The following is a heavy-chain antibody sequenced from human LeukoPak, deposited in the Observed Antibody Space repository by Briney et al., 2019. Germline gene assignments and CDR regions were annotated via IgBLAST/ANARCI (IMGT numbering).Heavy chain of an antibody. CDR3: AKLDTPAAIAPYYFDY. Sequence: GGSLRLSCAASGFTFSSYAMSWVRQAPGKGLEWVSTLSGSGGSTYYAGSVKGRFTISRDNSKNTLYLQMNSLRAEDTAVYYCAKLDTPAAIAPYYFDYWGRGTLVTVSS. J-gene: IGHJ4*02. V-gene: IGHV3-23*01. D-gene: IGHD2-2*01. CDR2: LSGSGGST. CDR1: GFTFSSYA.